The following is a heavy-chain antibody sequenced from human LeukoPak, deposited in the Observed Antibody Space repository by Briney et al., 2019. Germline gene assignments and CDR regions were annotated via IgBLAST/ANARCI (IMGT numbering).Heavy chain of an antibody. V-gene: IGHV3-7*01. CDR2: LKQDESEK. CDR1: GFTFSSYW. Sequence: GGSLRLSCAASGFTFSSYWMSWVRQAPGKGLEWVANLKQDESEKYYARSVEGRFTISRDNAKSSLYLQMNSLRAEDTAVYYCARLSDSISCFGFDIWGQGTTVTVSS. D-gene: IGHD2-2*01. J-gene: IGHJ3*02. CDR3: ARLSDSISCFGFDI.